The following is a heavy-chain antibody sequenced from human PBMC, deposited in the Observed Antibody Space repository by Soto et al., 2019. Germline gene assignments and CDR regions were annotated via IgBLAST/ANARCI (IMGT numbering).Heavy chain of an antibody. D-gene: IGHD6-6*01. V-gene: IGHV5-10-1*01. J-gene: IGHJ6*02. Sequence: LGESLKISCKGPGYSFTSYWISWVRQMPGKGLEWMGRIDPSDSYTNYSPSFRGHVTISADKSISTAYLQWSSLKASDTAMYYCARRKSSSALYYGMDVWGQGTTVTVSS. CDR1: GYSFTSYW. CDR3: ARRKSSSALYYGMDV. CDR2: IDPSDSYT.